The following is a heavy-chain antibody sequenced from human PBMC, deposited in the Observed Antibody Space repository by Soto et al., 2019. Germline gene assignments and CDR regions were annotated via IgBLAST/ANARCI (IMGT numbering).Heavy chain of an antibody. D-gene: IGHD2-15*01. CDR2: INPTSEYT. J-gene: IGHJ4*02. CDR1: GYTCTSYD. Sequence: ASVKVSCKAAGYTCTSYDSNGGRQPPGQRLEWVGWINPTSEYTAHAQKFQGRVTLTREISTATAYMELSSLTSEDTAVYFCATQVHPGYSSDWGPGTQVTVSS. V-gene: IGHV1-8*01. CDR3: ATQVHPGYSSD.